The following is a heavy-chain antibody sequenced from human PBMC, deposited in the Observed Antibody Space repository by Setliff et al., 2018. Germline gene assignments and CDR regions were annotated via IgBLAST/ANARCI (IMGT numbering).Heavy chain of an antibody. V-gene: IGHV4-59*11. CDR1: GGSISSHY. CDR2: IYYNGST. D-gene: IGHD5-12*01. J-gene: IGHJ4*02. CDR3: ARVRKGYSGYDFGDY. Sequence: SETLSLTCTVSGGSISSHYWSWIRQPPGKGLEWIGSIYYNGSTNYNPSLKSRVTISLDTSRNQFSLKLRSVTAADTAVYYCARVRKGYSGYDFGDYWGQGTLVTVSS.